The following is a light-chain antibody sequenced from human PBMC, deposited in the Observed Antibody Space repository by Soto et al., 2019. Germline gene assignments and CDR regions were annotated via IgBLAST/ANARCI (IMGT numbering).Light chain of an antibody. CDR2: GTS. CDR1: QSVTSTY. V-gene: IGKV3-20*01. Sequence: IALTQSPGTLSLSPGERATLSCRASQSVTSTYLAWYQQKPGQAPRVLIYGTSSRATGIPDRFSGSGSGTDFTLTISRLEPEDFAVYYCQQYGTSPWTFGQGTKVEIK. J-gene: IGKJ1*01. CDR3: QQYGTSPWT.